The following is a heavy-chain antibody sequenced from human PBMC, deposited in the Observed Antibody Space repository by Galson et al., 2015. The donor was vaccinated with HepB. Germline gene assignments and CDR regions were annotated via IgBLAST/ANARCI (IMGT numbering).Heavy chain of an antibody. V-gene: IGHV3-23*01. CDR2: ISGSGGST. J-gene: IGHJ3*02. CDR3: AKDRPIYCSGGSCFDAFDI. Sequence: SLRLSCAASGFTFSSYAMSWVRQAPGKGLEWVSAISGSGGSTYYADYVKGRFTISRDNSKNTLYLQMNSLRAEDTAVYYCAKDRPIYCSGGSCFDAFDIWGQGTMVTVSS. D-gene: IGHD2-15*01. CDR1: GFTFSSYA.